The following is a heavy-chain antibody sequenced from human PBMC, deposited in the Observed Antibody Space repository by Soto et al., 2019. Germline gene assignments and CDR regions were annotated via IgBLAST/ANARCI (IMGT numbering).Heavy chain of an antibody. CDR3: AKDRAPTVTINLQH. V-gene: IGHV3-30*18. CDR2: ISYDGSNK. D-gene: IGHD4-17*01. CDR1: GFTFSSYG. Sequence: PGGSLRLSCAASGFTFSSYGMHWVRQAPGKGLEWVAVISYDGSNKYYADSVKGRFTISRDNSKNTLYLQMNSLRAEDTAVYYCAKDRAPTVTINLQHLGQDTLVTVSS. J-gene: IGHJ1*01.